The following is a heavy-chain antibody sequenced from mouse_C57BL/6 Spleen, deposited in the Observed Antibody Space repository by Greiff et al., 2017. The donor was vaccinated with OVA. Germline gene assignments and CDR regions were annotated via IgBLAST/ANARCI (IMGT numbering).Heavy chain of an antibody. V-gene: IGHV1-39*01. CDR3: ARDYYGSSLWYFDV. CDR2: INPNYGTT. Sequence: LQESGPELVKPGASVKISCKASGYSFTDYNMNWVKQSNGKSLEWIGVINPNYGTTSYNQKFKGKATLTVDQSSSTAYMQLNSLTSEDSAVYYCARDYYGSSLWYFDVWGTGTTVTVSS. D-gene: IGHD1-1*01. J-gene: IGHJ1*03. CDR1: GYSFTDYN.